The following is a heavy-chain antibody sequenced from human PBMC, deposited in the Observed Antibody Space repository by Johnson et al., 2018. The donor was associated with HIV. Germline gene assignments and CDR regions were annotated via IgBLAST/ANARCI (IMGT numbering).Heavy chain of an antibody. CDR1: GFTFSSYA. CDR3: ASGEDYGGNYGAFDI. CDR2: ISYDGSNK. V-gene: IGHV3-30*04. Sequence: QVQLVESGGGVVQPGRSLRLSCAASGFTFSSYAMHWVRQAPGKGLEWVAVISYDGSNKYYADYVKGRFTISRDNSKNTLYLQMNSLRAEDTAVYYCASGEDYGGNYGAFDIWGQGTMVTVSS. J-gene: IGHJ3*02. D-gene: IGHD4-23*01.